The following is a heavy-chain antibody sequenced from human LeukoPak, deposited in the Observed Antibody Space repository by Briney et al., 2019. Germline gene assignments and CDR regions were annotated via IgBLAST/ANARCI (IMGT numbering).Heavy chain of an antibody. V-gene: IGHV3-30-3*01. D-gene: IGHD3-10*01. CDR2: ISYDGSNK. J-gene: IGHJ4*02. CDR3: ARSPYYYGSGSYSFDY. Sequence: GRSLRLSCAASGFTFSSYAMHWVRQAPGKGLEWVAVISYDGSNKYYADSVKGRFTISRDNSKNTLYLQMDSLRAEDTAVYYCARSPYYYGSGSYSFDYWGQGTLVTVSS. CDR1: GFTFSSYA.